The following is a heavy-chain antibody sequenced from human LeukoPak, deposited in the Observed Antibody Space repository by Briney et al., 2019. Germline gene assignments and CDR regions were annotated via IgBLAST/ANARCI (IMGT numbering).Heavy chain of an antibody. V-gene: IGHV4-59*01. Sequence: PSETLSLACTVSPASINGYYWSWIRQPPGKGPEWLGYIYSSGSTKYNPSLKSRVTISVDTSKNQFSLKRSSVTAADTAFYYCARARVGYCNSSSCYAIPFDYWGQGTLVTVSS. D-gene: IGHD2-2*01. CDR1: PASINGYY. CDR3: ARARVGYCNSSSCYAIPFDY. J-gene: IGHJ4*02. CDR2: IYSSGST.